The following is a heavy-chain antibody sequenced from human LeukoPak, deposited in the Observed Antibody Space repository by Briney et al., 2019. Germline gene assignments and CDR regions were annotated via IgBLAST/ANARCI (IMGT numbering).Heavy chain of an antibody. V-gene: IGHV3-74*01. Sequence: GGSLRLSCAASGFTFNNYWIHWVRQAPGKGLVWVSCIYGDGSTTTYADSVKGRFTISRDNAKNTLYLQMNSLRAEDTAVYYCASWPGGWYGEDSWGQGTLVTVSS. CDR1: GFTFNNYW. J-gene: IGHJ4*02. D-gene: IGHD6-19*01. CDR2: IYGDGSTT. CDR3: ASWPGGWYGEDS.